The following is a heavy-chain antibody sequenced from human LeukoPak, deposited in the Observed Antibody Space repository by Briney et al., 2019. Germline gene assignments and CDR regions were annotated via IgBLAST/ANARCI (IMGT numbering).Heavy chain of an antibody. Sequence: ASVMVSCKSSVYTFTDYIVHWVRQAAGQGLEWMGCINPKSGATDYAQKFQGRFTMTRDTSIRTAYMDLSGLRSDDTAVYYCASVTLNAYAGDYRGQGTLVTVPS. CDR1: VYTFTDYI. CDR2: INPKSGAT. CDR3: ASVTLNAYAGDY. J-gene: IGHJ4*02. D-gene: IGHD4-23*01. V-gene: IGHV1-2*02.